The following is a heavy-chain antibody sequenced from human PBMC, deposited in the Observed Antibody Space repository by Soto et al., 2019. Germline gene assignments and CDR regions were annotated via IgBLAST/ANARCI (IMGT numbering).Heavy chain of an antibody. Sequence: ASVKVSCKASGYTFTSYGISWLRQAPGQGLEWMGWISAYNGNTNYAQKLQGRVTMTTDTSTSTAYMELRSLRSDDTAVYYCARDVGTYYYDSSGPRPFDYWGQGTLVTVSS. CDR1: GYTFTSYG. CDR2: ISAYNGNT. J-gene: IGHJ4*02. D-gene: IGHD3-22*01. V-gene: IGHV1-18*01. CDR3: ARDVGTYYYDSSGPRPFDY.